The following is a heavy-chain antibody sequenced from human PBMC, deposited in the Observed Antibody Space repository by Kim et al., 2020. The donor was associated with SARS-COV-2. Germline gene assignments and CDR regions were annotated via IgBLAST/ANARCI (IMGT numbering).Heavy chain of an antibody. Sequence: SETLSLTCTVSGGSVSSGSYYWSWIRQPPGKGLEWIGYIYYSGSTNYNPSLKSRVTISVDTSKNQFSLKLSSVTAADTAVYYCARGGQLVIDYWGQGTLVTVSS. CDR3: ARGGQLVIDY. CDR2: IYYSGST. V-gene: IGHV4-61*01. J-gene: IGHJ4*02. CDR1: GGSVSSGSYY. D-gene: IGHD6-6*01.